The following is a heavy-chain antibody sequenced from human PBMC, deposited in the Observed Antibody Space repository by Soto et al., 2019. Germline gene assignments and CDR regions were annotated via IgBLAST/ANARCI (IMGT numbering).Heavy chain of an antibody. CDR2: ISAHNGNT. J-gene: IGHJ4*02. V-gene: IGHV1-18*01. Sequence: QVHLGQSGAEVKKPGASVKVSCKASGYTFTSYAITWVRQAPGQGLEWMGWISAHNGNTDYAQKLKGRVIVTRDTSTRTAYMELRSVISDDTAVYYCASGGCGDYWGQGALVTVSS. D-gene: IGHD3-10*01. CDR1: GYTFTSYA. CDR3: ASGGCGDY.